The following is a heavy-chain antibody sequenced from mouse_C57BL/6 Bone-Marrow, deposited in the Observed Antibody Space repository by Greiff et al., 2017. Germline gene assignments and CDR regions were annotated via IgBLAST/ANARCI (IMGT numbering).Heavy chain of an antibody. Sequence: EVQVVESGAELVRPGASVKLSCTASGFNIKDDYMHWVKQRPEQGLEWIGWIDPENGDTEYASKFQGKATITADTSSNTAYLQISSLTSEDTAVYYCTTYSAMDYWGQGTSVTVSS. V-gene: IGHV14-4*01. J-gene: IGHJ4*01. CDR1: GFNIKDDY. CDR2: IDPENGDT. CDR3: TTYSAMDY.